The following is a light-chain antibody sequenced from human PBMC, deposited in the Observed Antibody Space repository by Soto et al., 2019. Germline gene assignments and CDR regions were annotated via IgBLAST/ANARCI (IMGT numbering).Light chain of an antibody. CDR2: EVS. J-gene: IGLJ3*02. CDR1: SSDVGGYNY. CDR3: SSYTSSSTRV. Sequence: QSALTQPASVSGSPGQSITISCTGTSSDVGGYNYVSWYQQHPGKAPKLMIYEVSNRPSGVSNRFSGSKSVNTASLTISGXXXXXXXDYYCSSYTSSSTRVFGGGTKLTVL. V-gene: IGLV2-14*01.